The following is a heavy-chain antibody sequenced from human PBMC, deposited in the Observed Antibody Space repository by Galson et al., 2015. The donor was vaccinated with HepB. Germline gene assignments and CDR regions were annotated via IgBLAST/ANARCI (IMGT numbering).Heavy chain of an antibody. CDR2: IDPSDSYT. CDR1: GYSFTSYW. J-gene: IGHJ4*02. D-gene: IGHD4-23*01. Sequence: QSGAEVKKPGESLRISCKGSGYSFTSYWISWVRQVPGKGLEWMGRIDPSDSYTNYSPSFQGHVTISADKSISTAYLQWSSLKASDTAMYYCALYSGGDPEFDYWGQGTLVTVSS. V-gene: IGHV5-10-1*01. CDR3: ALYSGGDPEFDY.